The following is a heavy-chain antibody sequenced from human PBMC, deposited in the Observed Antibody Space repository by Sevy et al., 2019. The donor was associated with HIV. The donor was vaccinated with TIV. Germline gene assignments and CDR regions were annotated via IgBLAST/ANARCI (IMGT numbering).Heavy chain of an antibody. CDR2: ISISSSYI. CDR3: ARDWGYYDFWSGYPEYFQH. Sequence: GGSLRLSGAASGFTFSSYSMNWVRQAPGKGLEWVSSISISSSYIYNADSVKGRFTISRDNAKNSLYLQMNSLRAEDTAVYYCARDWGYYDFWSGYPEYFQHWGQGTLVTVSS. V-gene: IGHV3-21*01. D-gene: IGHD3-3*01. CDR1: GFTFSSYS. J-gene: IGHJ1*01.